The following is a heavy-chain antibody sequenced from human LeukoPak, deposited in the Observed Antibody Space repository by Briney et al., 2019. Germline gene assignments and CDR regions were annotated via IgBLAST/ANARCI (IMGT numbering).Heavy chain of an antibody. CDR3: ARDLLVGGSGYHY. Sequence: GGSLRLSCAASGIILSSYWMSWVRQAPGKGLEWVANIKQDGSEKYYVDSMKGRFTISRDNAKNSLYLQMNSLRAEDTAVYYCARDLLVGGSGYHYWGQGTLVTVSS. CDR2: IKQDGSEK. D-gene: IGHD3-22*01. CDR1: GIILSSYW. J-gene: IGHJ4*02. V-gene: IGHV3-7*01.